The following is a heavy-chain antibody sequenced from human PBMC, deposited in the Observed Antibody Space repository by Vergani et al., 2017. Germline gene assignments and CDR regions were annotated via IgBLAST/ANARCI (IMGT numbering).Heavy chain of an antibody. CDR2: IYGSGNI. V-gene: IGHV4-61*02. CDR3: ARGETRTDWLDP. J-gene: IGHJ5*02. CDR1: GVSVSSTAFY. D-gene: IGHD3/OR15-3a*01. Sequence: QVQLQESGPGLVKPSQTLSLTCSVSGVSVSSTAFYWNWIRQPAGKGLEWIGRIYGSGNINYKPSLESRVTISRDTSKNQFSLQVHSVTAADTAVYYCARGETRTDWLDPWGQGTQVIVSS.